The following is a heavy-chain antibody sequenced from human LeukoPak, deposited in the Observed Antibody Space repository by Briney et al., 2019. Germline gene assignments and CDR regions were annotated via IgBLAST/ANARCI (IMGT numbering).Heavy chain of an antibody. V-gene: IGHV3-7*01. J-gene: IGHJ4*02. CDR2: IKQDGSEK. CDR1: GFTFSSYW. D-gene: IGHD6-13*01. CDR3: ASRGGHSSSWFHFDY. Sequence: PGRSLRLSCAASGFTFSSYWMSWVRQAPGKRLEWVANIKQDGSEKYYVDSVKGRFTISRDNAKNSLYLQMNSLRAENTAVYYCASRGGHSSSWFHFDYWGQGTLVTVSS.